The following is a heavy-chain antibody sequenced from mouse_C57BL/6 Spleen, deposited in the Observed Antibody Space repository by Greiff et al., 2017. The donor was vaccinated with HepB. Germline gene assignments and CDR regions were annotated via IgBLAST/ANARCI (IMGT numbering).Heavy chain of an antibody. J-gene: IGHJ2*01. V-gene: IGHV1-15*01. CDR1: GYTFTDYE. Sequence: VQLQQSGAELVRPGASVTLSCKASGYTFTDYEMHWVKQTPVHGLEWIGAIDPETGGTAYNQKFKGKAILTADKSYSTAYMELRSLTSEDSAVYYCTRNYPYYFDYWGQGTTLTVSS. CDR2: IDPETGGT. D-gene: IGHD2-1*01. CDR3: TRNYPYYFDY.